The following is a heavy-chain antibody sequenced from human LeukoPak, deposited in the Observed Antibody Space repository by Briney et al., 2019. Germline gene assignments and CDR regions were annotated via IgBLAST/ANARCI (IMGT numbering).Heavy chain of an antibody. V-gene: IGHV1-69*13. Sequence: SVKVSCKASGGTVSSYAISWVRQAPGQGLEWMGGIIPIFGTANYAQKFQGRVTITADESTSTAYMELSSLRSEDTAVYYCARGPARISKGNWFDPWGQGTLVTVSS. J-gene: IGHJ5*02. CDR1: GGTVSSYA. CDR2: IIPIFGTA. D-gene: IGHD2-15*01. CDR3: ARGPARISKGNWFDP.